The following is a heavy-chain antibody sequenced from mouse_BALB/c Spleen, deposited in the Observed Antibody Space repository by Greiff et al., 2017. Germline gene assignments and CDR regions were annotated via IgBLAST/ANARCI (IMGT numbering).Heavy chain of an antibody. V-gene: IGHV3-6*02. J-gene: IGHJ4*01. CDR1: GYSITSGYY. Sequence: EVKLEESGPGLVKPSQSLSLTCSVTGYSITSGYYWNWIRQFPGNKLEWMGYISYDGSNNYNPSLKNRISITRDTSKNQFFLKLNSVTTEDTATYYCNSYAMDYWGQGTSVTVSS. CDR3: NSYAMDY. CDR2: ISYDGSN.